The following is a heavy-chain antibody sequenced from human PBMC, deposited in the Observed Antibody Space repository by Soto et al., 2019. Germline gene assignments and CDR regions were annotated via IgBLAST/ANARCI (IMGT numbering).Heavy chain of an antibody. CDR3: AKDQTPGSYDSSGYYPQHGMDV. V-gene: IGHV3-64*04. CDR1: GFTFSSYA. D-gene: IGHD3-22*01. J-gene: IGHJ6*02. CDR2: ISSNGGST. Sequence: GGSLRLSCSASGFTFSSYAMHWVRQAPGKGLEYVSAISSNGGSTYYADSVKGRFTISRDNSKNTLYLQMNSLRAEDTAVYYCAKDQTPGSYDSSGYYPQHGMDVWGQGTTVPVSS.